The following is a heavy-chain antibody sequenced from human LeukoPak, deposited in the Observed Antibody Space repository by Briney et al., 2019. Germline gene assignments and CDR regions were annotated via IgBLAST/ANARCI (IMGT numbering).Heavy chain of an antibody. V-gene: IGHV4-39*07. CDR2: IYYSGST. CDR3: ARGGYCSGGSCYSFDY. D-gene: IGHD2-15*01. J-gene: IGHJ4*02. CDR1: GGSISSSSYY. Sequence: KPSETLSLTCTVSGGSISSSSYYWGWIRQPPGKGLEWIGSIYYSGSTYYNPSLKSRVTISVDTSKNQFSLKLSSVTAADTAVYYCARGGYCSGGSCYSFDYWGQGTLVTVSS.